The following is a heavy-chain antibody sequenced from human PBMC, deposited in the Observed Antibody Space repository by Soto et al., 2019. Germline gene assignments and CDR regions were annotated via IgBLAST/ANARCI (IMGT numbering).Heavy chain of an antibody. D-gene: IGHD2-2*01. J-gene: IGHJ4*02. CDR3: ARNCSTNSCQIWGFDY. CDR2: INHSGST. V-gene: IGHV4-34*01. Sequence: PSETLSLTCAVYGGSFSGYYWSGIRQPPGKGLEWIGEINHSGSTNYSPSLKSRVTISVDTSKNQFSLKLSSVTAADTAVYYCARNCSTNSCQIWGFDYWGQGTLVTVSS. CDR1: GGSFSGYY.